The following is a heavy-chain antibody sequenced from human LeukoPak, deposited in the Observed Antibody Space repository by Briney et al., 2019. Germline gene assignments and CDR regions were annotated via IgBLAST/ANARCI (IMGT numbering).Heavy chain of an antibody. CDR3: AKDLYSGGYCRGGSCSLDY. Sequence: ASVKVSCKASGYTFTSYGISGVRQAPGQGFEWVGWNSAYNGNTNYAQQLQGRVTMTTDTSTSTAYMELRSLRSDDTAVYYCAKDLYSGGYCRGGSCSLDYWGQGTLVTVSS. CDR1: GYTFTSYG. D-gene: IGHD2-15*01. V-gene: IGHV1-18*01. J-gene: IGHJ4*02. CDR2: NSAYNGNT.